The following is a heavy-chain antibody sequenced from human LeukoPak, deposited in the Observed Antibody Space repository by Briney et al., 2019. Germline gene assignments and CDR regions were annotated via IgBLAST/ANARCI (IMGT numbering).Heavy chain of an antibody. Sequence: GGSLRLSCVASGFTFSSYSMNWVRQAPGKGLEWVSYISTGSTTIYYADSVKGRFTISRDNAEYSLYLQMNSLRAEDTVVYYCASEHGYSGSGTWIQPTDDAFDIWGRGTMVTVSS. V-gene: IGHV3-48*04. CDR2: ISTGSTTI. CDR1: GFTFSSYS. D-gene: IGHD5-12*01. J-gene: IGHJ3*02. CDR3: ASEHGYSGSGTWIQPTDDAFDI.